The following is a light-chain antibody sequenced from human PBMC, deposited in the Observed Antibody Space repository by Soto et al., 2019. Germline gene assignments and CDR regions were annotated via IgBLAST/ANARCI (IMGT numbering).Light chain of an antibody. V-gene: IGLV2-8*01. Sequence: QSALTQPPSASGSPGQSVTISCTGTSSDVGAYNYVSWYQQHAGKAPKLVIYEVTNLPSGVPDRFSGSKSANTASLTVSGLQAEDEADYYCSSFASSNTWVFGGGTKLTVL. J-gene: IGLJ3*02. CDR1: SSDVGAYNY. CDR2: EVT. CDR3: SSFASSNTWV.